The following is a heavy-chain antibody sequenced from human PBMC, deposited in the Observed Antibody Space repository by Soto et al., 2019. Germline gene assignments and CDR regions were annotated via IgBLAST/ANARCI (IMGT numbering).Heavy chain of an antibody. CDR3: AIEYSSSPPYYPIGY. V-gene: IGHV1-69*01. CDR1: GGTFSSYS. Sequence: QVQLVQSGAEVKKPGSSVKVSCKASGGTFSSYSISWVRQAPGQGLEWLGGIIPIFGTANYAQKFQGRVTITADESTSTAYMELSSLRSEDTAVYYCAIEYSSSPPYYPIGYWGQGTLVTVSS. D-gene: IGHD6-6*01. CDR2: IIPIFGTA. J-gene: IGHJ4*02.